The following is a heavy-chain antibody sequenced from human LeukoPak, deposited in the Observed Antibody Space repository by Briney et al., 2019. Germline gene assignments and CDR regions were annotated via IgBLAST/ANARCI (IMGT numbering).Heavy chain of an antibody. CDR1: GFTFGSYA. J-gene: IGHJ4*02. V-gene: IGHV3-23*01. Sequence: GGSLRLSCAASGFTFGSYAMSWVRQAPGKGLEWVSAISGSGGSTYYADSVKGRFTISRDNSKNTLYLQMNSLRAEDTAVYYCAKKANDYGDYLGFDYWGQGTLVTVSS. CDR2: ISGSGGST. CDR3: AKKANDYGDYLGFDY. D-gene: IGHD4-17*01.